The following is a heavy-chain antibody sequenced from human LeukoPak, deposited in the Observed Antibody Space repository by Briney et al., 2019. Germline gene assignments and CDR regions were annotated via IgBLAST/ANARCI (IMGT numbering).Heavy chain of an antibody. CDR2: IWYDGSNK. D-gene: IGHD1-26*01. CDR3: ARDATNRVGATIYYFDY. J-gene: IGHJ4*02. Sequence: GGSLRLSCAASGSTFSSYAMSWVRQAPDKGLEWVAVIWYDGSNKYYADSVKGRFTISRDNSKNTLYLQMNSLRAEDTAVYYCARDATNRVGATIYYFDYWGQGTLVTVSS. V-gene: IGHV3-33*08. CDR1: GSTFSSYA.